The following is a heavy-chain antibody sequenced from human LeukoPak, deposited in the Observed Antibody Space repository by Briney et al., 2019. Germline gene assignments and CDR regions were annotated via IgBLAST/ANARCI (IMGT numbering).Heavy chain of an antibody. CDR2: IYYSGNT. V-gene: IGHV4-59*01. D-gene: IGHD6-13*01. CDR1: GGSISSNY. Sequence: PSETLSLTCTVSGGSISSNYWSWIRQPPRKGLEWIGFIYYSGNTNYNPSLKSRVTMSVDTSKNQFSLKLNSVTAADTAVYYCARLAGSRAPRGNYHYYGLDVWGQGTTVTVSS. CDR3: ARLAGSRAPRGNYHYYGLDV. J-gene: IGHJ6*02.